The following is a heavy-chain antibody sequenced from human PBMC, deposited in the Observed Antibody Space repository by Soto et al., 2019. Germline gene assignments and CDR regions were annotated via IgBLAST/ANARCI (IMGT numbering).Heavy chain of an antibody. CDR1: GFTFSSYA. Sequence: GGSLRLSCVASGFTFSSYAMSWVRQAPGKGLEWVSTISGSGGSTYYADFLKGRLTISRDNSKNMMILQVNSLRVEDTAVYYCAKDLSPMTTALRGAFDNWGQGTLVTVSS. CDR3: AKDLSPMTTALRGAFDN. CDR2: ISGSGGST. D-gene: IGHD1-1*01. V-gene: IGHV3-23*01. J-gene: IGHJ4*02.